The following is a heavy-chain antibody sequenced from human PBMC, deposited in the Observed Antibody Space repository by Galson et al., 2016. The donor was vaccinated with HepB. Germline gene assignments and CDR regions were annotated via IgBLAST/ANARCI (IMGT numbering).Heavy chain of an antibody. D-gene: IGHD1-26*01. J-gene: IGHJ4*02. V-gene: IGHV1-24*01. CDR3: ALAQWELLRRSFYFDS. CDR1: GYTLTELS. CDR2: FDPEEGET. Sequence: SVKVSCKVSGYTLTELSMHWVRQAPGKGLEWMGGFDPEEGETIYAQKFQGRVTMTEDTSTDTAYMELSSLRSEDTAVYYCALAQWELLRRSFYFDSRGQGTLVTVSS.